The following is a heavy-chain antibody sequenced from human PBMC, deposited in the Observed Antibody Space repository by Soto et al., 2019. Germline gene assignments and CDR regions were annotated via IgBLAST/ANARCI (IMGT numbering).Heavy chain of an antibody. CDR1: GGSISSYY. J-gene: IGHJ5*02. CDR2: IYYSGST. CDR3: ARRGWSGGSCYEGGYWFDP. Sequence: SETLSLTCTVSGGSISSYYWSWIRQPPGKGLEWIGYIYYSGSTNYNPSLKSRVTISVDTSKNQFSLKLSSVTAADTAVYYCARRGWSGGSCYEGGYWFDPWGQGTLVTVSS. V-gene: IGHV4-59*08. D-gene: IGHD2-15*01.